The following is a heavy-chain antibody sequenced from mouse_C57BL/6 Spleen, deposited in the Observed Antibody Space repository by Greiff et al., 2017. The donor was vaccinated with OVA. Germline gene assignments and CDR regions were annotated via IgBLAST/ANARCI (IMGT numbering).Heavy chain of an antibody. CDR1: GYTFTSYW. CDR2: IYPGSGST. D-gene: IGHD2-2*01. Sequence: QVQLQQPGAELVKPGASVQMSCKASGYTFTSYWITLVKQRPGQGLEWIGDIYPGSGSTNYNEKFKSKATLTVDTSSSTAYMQLSSLTSEDSAVYYCARDIYYGYDKFAYWGQGTLVTVSA. V-gene: IGHV1-55*01. CDR3: ARDIYYGYDKFAY. J-gene: IGHJ3*01.